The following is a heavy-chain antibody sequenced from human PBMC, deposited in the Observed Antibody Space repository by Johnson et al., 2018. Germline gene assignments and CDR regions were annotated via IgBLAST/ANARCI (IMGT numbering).Heavy chain of an antibody. J-gene: IGHJ4*02. V-gene: IGHV3-21*01. CDR2: ISSSSLYI. D-gene: IGHD1/OR15-1a*01. CDR3: ATTPRGLFDF. CDR1: GFTFSTYN. Sequence: VQLVQSGGGLVTPGGSLGLSCAASGFTFSTYNMNWVRQAPGKGLEWVSSISSSSLYIHYSDSVKGRFTISRDNAKNSLSLQMNSLRAEDTAVYYCATTPRGLFDFWGQGTLVTVSS.